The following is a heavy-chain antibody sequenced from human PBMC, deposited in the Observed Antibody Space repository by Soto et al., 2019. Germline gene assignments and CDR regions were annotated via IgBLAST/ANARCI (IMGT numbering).Heavy chain of an antibody. V-gene: IGHV3-21*01. D-gene: IGHD3-16*01. J-gene: IGHJ6*02. Sequence: AGSLRLSCAASGFTFSSYSMNWVRQAPGKGLEWVSSISSSSSYIYYADSVKGRFTISREDAKNSLSLQMNSLRVGDTAVYYCARGGDRFDGMDVWGQGTTVTVSS. CDR3: ARGGDRFDGMDV. CDR1: GFTFSSYS. CDR2: ISSSSSYI.